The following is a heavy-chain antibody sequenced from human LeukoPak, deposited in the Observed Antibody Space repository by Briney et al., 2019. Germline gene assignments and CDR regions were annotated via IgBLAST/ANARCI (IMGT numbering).Heavy chain of an antibody. CDR2: ISGSDGTT. D-gene: IGHD1-1*01. Sequence: GSLRLSCAASGFTFSSYAMSWVRQAPGKGLEWVSSISGSDGTTYYADSVKGRFTISRDNSKYTLSLQMNSLRTEDTAVYYCAKVDNWKYGHHDFWGQGTLVTVSS. J-gene: IGHJ4*02. V-gene: IGHV3-23*01. CDR1: GFTFSSYA. CDR3: AKVDNWKYGHHDF.